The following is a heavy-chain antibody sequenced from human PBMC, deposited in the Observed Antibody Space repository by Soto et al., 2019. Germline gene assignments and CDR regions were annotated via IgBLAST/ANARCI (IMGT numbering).Heavy chain of an antibody. V-gene: IGHV3-23*01. CDR2: LSPSGYDR. D-gene: IGHD3-10*01. CDR1: GFIFSNYA. Sequence: EVQLLESGGGLVQPWGSLRLSCTASGFIFSNYAMDWVRQAPGQGLEWVSALSPSGYDRYYTDSVKGRFVISRDNSKNPMYLEMKILRAADTAVYHCARRMDNSGYFFGFWGQGALVNVAS. J-gene: IGHJ4*02. CDR3: ARRMDNSGYFFGF.